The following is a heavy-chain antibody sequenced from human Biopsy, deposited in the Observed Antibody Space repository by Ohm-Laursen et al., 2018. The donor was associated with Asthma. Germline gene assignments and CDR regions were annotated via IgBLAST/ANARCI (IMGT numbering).Heavy chain of an antibody. CDR2: IWYDGSIK. J-gene: IGHJ4*02. V-gene: IGHV3-33*08. CDR3: ARAKSGSLYSPADY. D-gene: IGHD1-26*01. Sequence: SCAASGFTFHNYVMPWVRQGPGKGLEWVAVIWYDGSIKYYADSVKGRFSISRDNSKNTLYLQMNSLRVEDTAVFYCARAKSGSLYSPADYWGQGTLVTVSS. CDR1: GFTFHNYV.